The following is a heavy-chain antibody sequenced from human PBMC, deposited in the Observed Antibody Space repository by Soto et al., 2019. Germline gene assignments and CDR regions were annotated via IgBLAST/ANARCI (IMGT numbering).Heavy chain of an antibody. V-gene: IGHV4-34*01. J-gene: IGHJ5*02. Sequence: SETLSLTCAVYGGSFSGYYWSWIRQPPGKGLEWIGEINHSGSTNYNPSLKSRVTISVDTSKNQFSLRLRSVTAADTAVYYCVRDGTKTLRDWFDPWGQGISVTVSS. CDR3: VRDGTKTLRDWFDP. CDR1: GGSFSGYY. D-gene: IGHD1-1*01. CDR2: INHSGST.